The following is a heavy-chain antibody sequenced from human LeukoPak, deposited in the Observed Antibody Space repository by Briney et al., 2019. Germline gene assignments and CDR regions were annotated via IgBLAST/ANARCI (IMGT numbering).Heavy chain of an antibody. CDR3: ARHNPPRALRFLYYFDY. Sequence: SETLSLTCTVSGASITANFWSWIRQPPGKGLEWIGSIYYSGSTYYNPSLKSRVTISVDTSKNQFSLKLSSVTAADTAVYYCARHNPPRALRFLYYFDYWGQGTLVTVSS. CDR1: GASITANF. J-gene: IGHJ4*02. V-gene: IGHV4-39*01. D-gene: IGHD3-3*01. CDR2: IYYSGST.